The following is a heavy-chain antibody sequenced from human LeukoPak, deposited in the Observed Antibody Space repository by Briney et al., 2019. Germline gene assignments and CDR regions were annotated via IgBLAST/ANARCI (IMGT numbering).Heavy chain of an antibody. CDR1: GFTFRSYS. CDR2: ITGGGSNM. J-gene: IGHJ4*02. CDR3: ASFMTTVTTPDY. V-gene: IGHV3-21*01. Sequence: GGSLRLSCAASGFTFRSYSMNWVRQAPGKRLEWLSSITGGGSNMYYADSVKGRFTISRDNAKSSMYLQMNSLSAEDTAVYYCASFMTTVTTPDYWGQGTLVTVSP. D-gene: IGHD4-17*01.